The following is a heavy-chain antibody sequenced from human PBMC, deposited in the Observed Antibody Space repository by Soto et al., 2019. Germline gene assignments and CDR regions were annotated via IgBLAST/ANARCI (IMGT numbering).Heavy chain of an antibody. V-gene: IGHV3-48*01. Sequence: EVQLVESGGGLLQPGGSPRLSCAASGFTFSSYSWNWVRQAPGRGLEGFSYISSSSSTIYYADSVKGRFTISRDNAKNSLYLQMNSLRAEDTAVYDCAREGYCSSTSCSLDAFDIWGQGTMVTVSS. CDR1: GFTFSSYS. CDR2: ISSSSSTI. CDR3: AREGYCSSTSCSLDAFDI. J-gene: IGHJ3*02. D-gene: IGHD2-2*01.